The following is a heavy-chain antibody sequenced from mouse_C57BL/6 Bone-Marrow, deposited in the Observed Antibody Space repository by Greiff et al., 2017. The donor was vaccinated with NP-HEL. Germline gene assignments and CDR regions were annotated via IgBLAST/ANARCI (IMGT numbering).Heavy chain of an antibody. V-gene: IGHV1-74*01. J-gene: IGHJ1*03. D-gene: IGHD1-1*01. CDR2: IHPSDSDT. CDR1: GYTFTSYW. CDR3: AIWSITTVVATGYFDV. Sequence: VQLQQPGAELVKPGASVKVSCKASGYTFTSYWMHWVKQRPGQGLEWIGRIHPSDSDTNYNQKFQGKATLTVDKSSSTAYMQLSSLTSEDSAVYYCAIWSITTVVATGYFDVWGTGTTVTVSS.